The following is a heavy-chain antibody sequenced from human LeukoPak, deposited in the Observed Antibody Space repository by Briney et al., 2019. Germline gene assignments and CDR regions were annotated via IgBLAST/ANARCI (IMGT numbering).Heavy chain of an antibody. CDR2: ISYDGSNK. D-gene: IGHD2-15*01. Sequence: GGSLRLSCAASGFTFSSYGMHRVRQAPGKGLEWVAVISYDGSNKYYADSVKGRFTISRDNSKNTLYLQMNSLRAEDTAVYYCAKDNAAYFDYWGQGTLVTVSS. CDR3: AKDNAAYFDY. V-gene: IGHV3-30*18. J-gene: IGHJ4*02. CDR1: GFTFSSYG.